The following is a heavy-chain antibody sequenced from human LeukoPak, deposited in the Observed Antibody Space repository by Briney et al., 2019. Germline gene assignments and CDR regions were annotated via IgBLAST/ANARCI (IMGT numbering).Heavy chain of an antibody. V-gene: IGHV1-46*01. J-gene: IGHJ6*02. D-gene: IGHD2-15*01. CDR3: ARERYCSGGSCYSAYYYYYYGMDV. Sequence: GASVKVSCKASGYTFTSYYMHWVRQAPGQGLEWMEIINPSGGSTSYAQKFQGRVTMTRDTSTSTVYMELSSLRSEDTAVYYCARERYCSGGSCYSAYYYYYYGMDVWGQGTTVTVSS. CDR1: GYTFTSYY. CDR2: INPSGGST.